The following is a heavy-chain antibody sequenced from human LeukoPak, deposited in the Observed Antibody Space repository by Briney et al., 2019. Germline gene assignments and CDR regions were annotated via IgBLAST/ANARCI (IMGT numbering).Heavy chain of an antibody. CDR1: GFTFRSSW. D-gene: IGHD4-23*01. V-gene: IGHV3-74*01. J-gene: IGHJ6*03. Sequence: GGSLRLSCVASGFTFRSSWMHWVRQAPGKGLVWVSRINSEGSTTNYADSVKGGFTTSRDNAKNTLYLQMNSLRAEDTAVYYSATRATVVTWAYYYYYMDVWGKGTTVTVSS. CDR2: INSEGSTT. CDR3: ATRATVVTWAYYYYYMDV.